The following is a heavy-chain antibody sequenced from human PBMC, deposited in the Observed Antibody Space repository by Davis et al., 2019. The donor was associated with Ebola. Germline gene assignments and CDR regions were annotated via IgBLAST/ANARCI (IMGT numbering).Heavy chain of an antibody. V-gene: IGHV3-48*02. J-gene: IGHJ4*02. CDR1: GFTLSTYS. CDR2: ISSSDSI. Sequence: PGGSLRLSCAASGFTLSTYSMNWVRQAPGRGLEWVSYISSSDSIHYADSVKGRFTISRDNAKNSLYLQMNSLRDEDTAVYYCARDNEAAAKWFFDYWGQGTLVTVSS. CDR3: ARDNEAAAKWFFDY. D-gene: IGHD2-8*01.